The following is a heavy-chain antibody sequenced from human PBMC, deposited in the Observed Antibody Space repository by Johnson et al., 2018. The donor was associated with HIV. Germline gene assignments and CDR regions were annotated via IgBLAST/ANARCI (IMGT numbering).Heavy chain of an antibody. CDR1: GITFSDYQ. Sequence: VQLVESWGGLVKPGGSLRLSCAASGITFSDYQMSWIRQAPGKGLEWVSCISGSGDTKSYADSVKGRFTISRDNAKNTLYLQMNSLRVEDTAVYYCARAIDQGYSSGWSSDVYDIWGQGTMVTVSA. J-gene: IGHJ3*02. V-gene: IGHV3-11*04. D-gene: IGHD6-19*01. CDR2: ISGSGDTK. CDR3: ARAIDQGYSSGWSSDVYDI.